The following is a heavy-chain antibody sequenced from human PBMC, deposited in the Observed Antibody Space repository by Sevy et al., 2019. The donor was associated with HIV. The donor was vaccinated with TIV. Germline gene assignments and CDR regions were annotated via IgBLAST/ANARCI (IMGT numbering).Heavy chain of an antibody. Sequence: GGSLRLSCSASGFNISPYALHWVRQTPGKGLQWLAVISKDGTNKDYADFVKGRFSLSSDNSKNTLYLQMSNLRPEDTVVYYCAKEGYYYDSHSADWFDPWGQGTLVTVSS. CDR2: ISKDGTNK. CDR1: GFNISPYA. CDR3: AKEGYYYDSHSADWFDP. D-gene: IGHD3-22*01. J-gene: IGHJ5*02. V-gene: IGHV3-30*04.